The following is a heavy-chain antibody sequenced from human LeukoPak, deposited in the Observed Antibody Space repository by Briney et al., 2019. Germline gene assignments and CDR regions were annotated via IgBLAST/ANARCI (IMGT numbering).Heavy chain of an antibody. Sequence: GASVKVSCKASGYTLASDAIHWVRQAPGQRLEWMGWVKIGNDNTKYSQKSQGRVTFTRDTSASTVYMELSSLRSEDTAVYYCARGYTNGWYLDYWGQGTLVTVSS. D-gene: IGHD6-19*01. J-gene: IGHJ4*02. V-gene: IGHV1-3*04. CDR3: ARGYTNGWYLDY. CDR1: GYTLASDA. CDR2: VKIGNDNT.